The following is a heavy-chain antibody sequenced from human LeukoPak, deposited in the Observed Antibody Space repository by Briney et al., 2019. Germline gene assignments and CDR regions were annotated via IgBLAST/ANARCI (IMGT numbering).Heavy chain of an antibody. CDR2: INHSGST. CDR1: GGSISSSSYY. J-gene: IGHJ4*02. CDR3: ARRSLVVVTAKGAYFDY. Sequence: SETLSLTCTVSGGSISSSSYYWSWIRQPPGKGLEWIGEINHSGSTNYNPSLKSRVTISVDTSKNQFSLKLSSVTAADTAVYYCARRSLVVVTAKGAYFDYWGQGTLVTVSS. D-gene: IGHD2-21*02. V-gene: IGHV4-39*07.